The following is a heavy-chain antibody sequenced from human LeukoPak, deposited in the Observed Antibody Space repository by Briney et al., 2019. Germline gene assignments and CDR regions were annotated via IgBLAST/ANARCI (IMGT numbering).Heavy chain of an antibody. CDR1: GGTFSSYA. D-gene: IGHD6-19*01. J-gene: IGHJ3*02. Sequence: ASVKVSCKASGGTFSSYAISWVRQAPGQGLEWMGRIIPIFGTANYAQKFQGRVTITTDESTSTAYMELSSLRPEDTAVYYCAKLQWLGPTDAFDIWGQGTMVTVSS. CDR3: AKLQWLGPTDAFDI. CDR2: IIPIFGTA. V-gene: IGHV1-69*05.